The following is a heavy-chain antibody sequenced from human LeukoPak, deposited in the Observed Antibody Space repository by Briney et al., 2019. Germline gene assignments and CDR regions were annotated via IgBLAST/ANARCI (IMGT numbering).Heavy chain of an antibody. V-gene: IGHV4-39*01. CDR1: IGSISSQPDY. CDR3: AKQRAYRGEWAFDI. Sequence: SETLSLTCTVSIGSISSQPDYWVWIRQTPGQGLEWIASIHYRGHTFYNPSLKSRITISVDTSRNQMSLWLNSVTAADTAVYYCAKQRAYRGEWAFDIWGQGTRVIVS. J-gene: IGHJ3*02. D-gene: IGHD3-10*01. CDR2: IHYRGHT.